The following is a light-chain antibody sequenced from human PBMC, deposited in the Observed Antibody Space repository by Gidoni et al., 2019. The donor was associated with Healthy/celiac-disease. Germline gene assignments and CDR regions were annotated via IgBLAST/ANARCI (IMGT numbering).Light chain of an antibody. Sequence: QSALTQPPSASGSPGQSVTISCTGTSSDVGGFNSVSWYQQYPGKAPQLMIYEVIKRPSGVPDRFSGSKSGNTASLTVSGLQAEDEADYYCSSYAGSNNLYVFGTGTKVTVL. J-gene: IGLJ1*01. CDR2: EVI. CDR1: SSDVGGFNS. V-gene: IGLV2-8*01. CDR3: SSYAGSNNLYV.